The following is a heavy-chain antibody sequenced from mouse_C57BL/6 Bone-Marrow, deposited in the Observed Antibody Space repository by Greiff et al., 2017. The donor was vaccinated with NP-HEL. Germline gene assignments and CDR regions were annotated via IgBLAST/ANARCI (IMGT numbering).Heavy chain of an antibody. CDR2: IYPGNGDT. CDR1: GYAFSSSW. J-gene: IGHJ4*01. Sequence: VQLQQSGPELVKPGASVKISCKASGYAFSSSWMNWVKQRPGKGLEWIGRIYPGNGDTNYNGKFKGKATLTADKSSSTAYLQLSSLTSEDSAVYFCARGDYYWGQGTAVTVTA. CDR3: ARGDYY. V-gene: IGHV1-82*01.